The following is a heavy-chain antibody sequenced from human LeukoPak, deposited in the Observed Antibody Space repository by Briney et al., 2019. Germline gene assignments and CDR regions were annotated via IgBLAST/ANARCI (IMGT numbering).Heavy chain of an antibody. CDR3: ASTAPRDFFFDF. J-gene: IGHJ4*02. CDR2: MYYIGST. D-gene: IGHD5-18*01. Sequence: SETLSLTCTLSGGSIIYYYWSWIRQPPGKGLEWIGYMYYIGSTNYNTSLTSPVAISADTSKIQFSLKLSSVTAADTAVYYCASTAPRDFFFDFWGQGTLVTVSS. CDR1: GGSIIYYY. V-gene: IGHV4-59*08.